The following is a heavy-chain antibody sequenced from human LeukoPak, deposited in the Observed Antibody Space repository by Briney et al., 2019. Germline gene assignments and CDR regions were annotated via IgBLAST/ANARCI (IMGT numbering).Heavy chain of an antibody. CDR1: GFTFSNYW. CDR3: IRAMDV. Sequence: GGSLRLSCAASGFTFSNYWMHWVRQTPGKGLEWVANIKQDGSEKYYVDSVKGRFTISRDNAKNSLHLQMNSLRAEDTAVYYCIRAMDVWSQGTTATVSS. V-gene: IGHV3-7*03. CDR2: IKQDGSEK. J-gene: IGHJ6*02.